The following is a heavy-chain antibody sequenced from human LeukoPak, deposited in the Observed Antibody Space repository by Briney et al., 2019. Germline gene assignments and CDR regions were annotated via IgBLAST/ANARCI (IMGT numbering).Heavy chain of an antibody. CDR1: GGSISSSSYY. CDR3: ARLTVIAYYFDY. Sequence: SETLSLTCTVSGGSISSSSYYWGWIRQPPGKGLEWIGSIYYSGSTYYNPSLKSRVTISVDTSKNQFSLKLSSVTAADTAVYYCARLTVIAYYFDYWGQGTLVTVSS. D-gene: IGHD3-16*02. J-gene: IGHJ4*02. CDR2: IYYSGST. V-gene: IGHV4-39*07.